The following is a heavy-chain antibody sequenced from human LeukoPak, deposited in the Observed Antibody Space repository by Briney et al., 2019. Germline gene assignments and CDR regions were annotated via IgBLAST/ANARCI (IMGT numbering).Heavy chain of an antibody. D-gene: IGHD3-9*01. V-gene: IGHV4-59*01. CDR3: ARAPLRDFGRSGNYYFAY. J-gene: IGHJ4*02. CDR2: IYYSGST. CDR1: GDSISSNY. Sequence: PSETLSHTCTVSGDSISSNYWSWIRQPPGKGLEWIGYIYYSGSTNYNPSLKSRVTISVDTSKKHFSLKLSSVTAADTAVYYCARAPLRDFGRSGNYYFAYGGEGTLLTVPS.